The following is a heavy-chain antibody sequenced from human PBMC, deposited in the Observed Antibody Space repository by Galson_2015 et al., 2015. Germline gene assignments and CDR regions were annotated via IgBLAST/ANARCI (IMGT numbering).Heavy chain of an antibody. D-gene: IGHD6-19*01. CDR2: MNPNGGNT. V-gene: IGHV1-8*01. CDR3: ARGQKWLADDAFDI. J-gene: IGHJ3*02. CDR1: GYTFTSYD. Sequence: SVKVSCKASGYTFTSYDINWVRQATGQGLEWMGWMNPNGGNTGYAQKFQGRVTMTRNTSISTAYMELSSLRSEDTAVYYCARGQKWLADDAFDIWGQGTMVTVSS.